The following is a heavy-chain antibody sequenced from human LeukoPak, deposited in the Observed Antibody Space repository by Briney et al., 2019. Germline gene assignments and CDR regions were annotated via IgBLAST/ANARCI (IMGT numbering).Heavy chain of an antibody. V-gene: IGHV3-23*01. J-gene: IGHJ4*02. D-gene: IGHD3/OR15-3a*01. CDR2: ISDSVGST. CDR1: GITLNNYG. CDR3: AKRGVVIRVILVGFHKEAYYFES. Sequence: GGSLRLSCAVSGITLNNYGMTWVRQAPGKGLEWVAGISDSVGSTKYADSVKGRFTISRDNPKNTLYLQMNSLRAEDTAVYFCAKRGVVIRVILVGFHKEAYYFESWGQGALVTVSS.